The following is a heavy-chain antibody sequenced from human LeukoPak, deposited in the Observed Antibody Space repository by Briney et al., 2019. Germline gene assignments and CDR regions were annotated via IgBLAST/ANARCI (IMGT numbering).Heavy chain of an antibody. D-gene: IGHD5-18*01. CDR1: GFTFSSYS. Sequence: PGGSLRLSCAASGFTFSSYSMNWVRQAPGKGLEWVSSSSSSGSYISYADSVKGRLTISRDNAKNSLYLQMNSLRAEDTAVYYCARNGYSYGYLHWGQGTLVTVSS. CDR3: ARNGYSYGYLH. CDR2: SSSSGSYI. V-gene: IGHV3-21*01. J-gene: IGHJ4*02.